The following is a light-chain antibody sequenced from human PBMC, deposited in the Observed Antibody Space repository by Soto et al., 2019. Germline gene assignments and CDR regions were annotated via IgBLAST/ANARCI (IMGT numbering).Light chain of an antibody. V-gene: IGKV3-11*01. J-gene: IGKJ1*01. Sequence: EIVMTQSPATLSVSPGERATLSCRASQSVSSNLAWYQQKPGQAPRLLIYDASSRPTDIPARFSGSGSGTDFTLTISSLEPEDFAVYYCQQRNIWPPVTFGQGTKVDI. CDR1: QSVSSN. CDR2: DAS. CDR3: QQRNIWPPVT.